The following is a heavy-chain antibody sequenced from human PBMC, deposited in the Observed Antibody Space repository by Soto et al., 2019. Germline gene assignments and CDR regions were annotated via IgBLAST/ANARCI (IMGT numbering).Heavy chain of an antibody. D-gene: IGHD3-22*01. J-gene: IGHJ4*02. CDR3: ASPTPHDSSRYYVVRGYFDY. V-gene: IGHV1-69*01. CDR1: GGTFSSYA. Sequence: QVQLVQSGAEVKKPGSSEKVSCKASGGTFSSYAISWVRQAPGQGLEWMGGIIPIFGTANYAQKFQGRVTITADESTSTAYMELSSLRSEDTAVYYCASPTPHDSSRYYVVRGYFDYWGQGTLVTVSS. CDR2: IIPIFGTA.